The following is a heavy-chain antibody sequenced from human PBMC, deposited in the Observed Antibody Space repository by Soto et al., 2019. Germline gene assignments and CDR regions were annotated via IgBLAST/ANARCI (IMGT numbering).Heavy chain of an antibody. CDR1: GYTLTELS. CDR3: ATVLAINKYNWNFAGP. Sequence: ASVKVSCKVSGYTLTELSMHWVRQAPGKGLEWMGGFDPEDGETIYAQKFQGRVTMTEDTSTDTAYMELSSLRSEDTAVYYCATVLAINKYNWNFAGPWGQGTLVTVSS. J-gene: IGHJ5*02. V-gene: IGHV1-24*01. CDR2: FDPEDGET. D-gene: IGHD1-7*01.